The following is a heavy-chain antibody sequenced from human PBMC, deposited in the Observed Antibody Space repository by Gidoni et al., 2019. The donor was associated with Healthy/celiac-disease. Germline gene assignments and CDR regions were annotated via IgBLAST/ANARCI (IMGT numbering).Heavy chain of an antibody. J-gene: IGHJ6*02. Sequence: QLQLQESGPGLVKPSETLSLTCTVSGGSINRSSYYCGWIRQPPGKGLEWIGSIYYTGGTYYNPSLKSRVTISVDTSKNQFSLKLSSVTAADTAVYYCAGEYGSGSYSNYYYGMDVWGQGTTVTVSS. V-gene: IGHV4-39*02. D-gene: IGHD3-10*01. CDR1: GGSINRSSYY. CDR3: AGEYGSGSYSNYYYGMDV. CDR2: IYYTGGT.